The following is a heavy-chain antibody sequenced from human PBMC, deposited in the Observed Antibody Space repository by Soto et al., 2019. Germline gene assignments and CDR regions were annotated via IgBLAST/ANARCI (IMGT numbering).Heavy chain of an antibody. V-gene: IGHV4-39*01. CDR1: GDSISSSTYY. D-gene: IGHD3-10*01. Sequence: QLQVQESGPGLVKPSETLSLTCTVSGDSISSSTYYWVWIRQSPGKGPEWIGSMLYSGNTYYNPSLKNRVTRSVDTSKNQFSLKLSSVTVADTAVYDCARHAPYGPIDYWGQGTLVTVSS. CDR3: ARHAPYGPIDY. J-gene: IGHJ4*02. CDR2: MLYSGNT.